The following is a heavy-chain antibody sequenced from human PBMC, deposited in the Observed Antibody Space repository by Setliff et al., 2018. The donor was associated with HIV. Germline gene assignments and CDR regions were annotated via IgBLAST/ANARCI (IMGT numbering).Heavy chain of an antibody. CDR1: GYSFSNYA. CDR3: AREVVVAGVHYYNMDV. J-gene: IGHJ6*03. V-gene: IGHV7-4-1*02. CDR2: ININTGNP. Sequence: ASVKVSCKASGYSFSNYAMNWVRQAPGQGLEWMGWININTGNPTYAQGFTGRFAFSLDTSVSTAYLQISSLKAEDTAVYYCAREVVVAGVHYYNMDVWGKGTTVTVSS. D-gene: IGHD2-15*01.